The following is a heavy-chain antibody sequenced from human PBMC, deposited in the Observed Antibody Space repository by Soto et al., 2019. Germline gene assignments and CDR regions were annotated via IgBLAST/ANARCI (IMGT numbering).Heavy chain of an antibody. Sequence: SETLSLTCTVSGGSISNYYWSWIRQPPGKGLEWIGYIHSSGSTNYNPSLKSRATISVDTSKNEFSLRLNSVTAADTAVYYCARASSSHLFDYWGQGTLVTVSS. CDR2: IHSSGST. CDR3: ARASSSHLFDY. CDR1: GGSISNYY. D-gene: IGHD6-13*01. J-gene: IGHJ4*02. V-gene: IGHV4-59*01.